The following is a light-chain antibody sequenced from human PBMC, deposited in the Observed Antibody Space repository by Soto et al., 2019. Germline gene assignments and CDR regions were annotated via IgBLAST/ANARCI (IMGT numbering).Light chain of an antibody. CDR3: QQSYSSPWT. CDR2: AAS. J-gene: IGKJ1*01. V-gene: IGKV1-39*01. CDR1: QNIRNY. Sequence: DIQMTQSPSSLSASVRDSVTITCRASQNIRNYLNWYQQKPGRAPKILIYAASSLQSGVPSRFSGGGSGTDFTLTITSLQPEDFATYYCQQSYSSPWTFGQGTKV.